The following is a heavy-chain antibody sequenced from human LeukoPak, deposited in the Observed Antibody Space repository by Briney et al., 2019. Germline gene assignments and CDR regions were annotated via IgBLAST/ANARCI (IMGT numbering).Heavy chain of an antibody. CDR3: ARDHTMVRLSYGMGV. CDR1: GYTFTSYY. CDR2: INPSGGST. Sequence: VASVKVSCKASGYTFTSYYMHWVRQAPGQGLEWMGIINPSGGSTSYAQKFQGRVTMTRDTSTSTVYMELSSLRSEDTAVYYCARDHTMVRLSYGMGVWGQGTTVTVSS. D-gene: IGHD3-10*01. J-gene: IGHJ6*02. V-gene: IGHV1-46*01.